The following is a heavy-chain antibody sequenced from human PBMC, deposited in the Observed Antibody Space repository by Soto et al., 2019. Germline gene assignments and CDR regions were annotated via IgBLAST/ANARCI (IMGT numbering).Heavy chain of an antibody. D-gene: IGHD5-18*01. J-gene: IGHJ6*02. CDR3: ARDERGYNYVSDYGLDV. CDR1: GGTFNSHT. CDR2: IIPTLDIV. Sequence: QVQLVQSGAELKKPGSSVKVSCEASGGTFNSHTIIAWVRQAPGQGPEWMGRIIPTLDIVDYAQKFQDRVTITADSTTNTAFMELRSLVSEDTAVYYCARDERGYNYVSDYGLDVWGQGTMVTVS. V-gene: IGHV1-69*08.